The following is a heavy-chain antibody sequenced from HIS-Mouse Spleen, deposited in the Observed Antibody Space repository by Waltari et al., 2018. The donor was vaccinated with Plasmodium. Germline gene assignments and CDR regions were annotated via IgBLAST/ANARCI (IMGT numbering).Heavy chain of an antibody. CDR2: INHSGST. CDR3: ARGPGYSSGWYYFDY. Sequence: QVQLQQCGAALLKPSETLSLTRPVYGGSFSGYYWSWNRLPAGKGLEWSGEINHSGSTSYNPSLKSRVTISVDTSKIQFSLKLSSVTAADTAVYYFARGPGYSSGWYYFDYWGQGTLVTVSS. J-gene: IGHJ4*02. CDR1: GGSFSGYY. D-gene: IGHD6-19*01. V-gene: IGHV4-34*01.